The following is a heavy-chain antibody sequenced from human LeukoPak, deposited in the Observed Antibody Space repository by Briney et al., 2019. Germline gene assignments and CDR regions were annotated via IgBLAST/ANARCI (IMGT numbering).Heavy chain of an antibody. CDR2: ISGTDGRT. Sequence: GGSLRLSCAASGFTFSTYAMTWVRQAPGKGLEWVSDISGTDGRTYYADSVKGRFTISRDNSKNTVDLLVNSLRAEDTAIYYCARDVPYYYDSSGYYSPFDCRGQGTLVTVSS. CDR3: ARDVPYYYDSSGYYSPFDC. J-gene: IGHJ4*02. V-gene: IGHV3-23*01. CDR1: GFTFSTYA. D-gene: IGHD3-22*01.